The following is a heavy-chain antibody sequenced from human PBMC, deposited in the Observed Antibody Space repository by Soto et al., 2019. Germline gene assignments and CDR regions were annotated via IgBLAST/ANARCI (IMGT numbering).Heavy chain of an antibody. CDR2: IKPSGGST. J-gene: IGHJ4*02. CDR3: ARPPYPGCINAVCYPLDY. V-gene: IGHV1-46*01. CDR1: GYTFTSYY. Sequence: QVQLVQSGAEVKKPGASVKISCKASGYTFTSYYMHWVRQATGQGLEWMGIIKPSGGSTNYARKLQVRVAMTRDTSTSTVYMELNSLRSEDTAVYYCARPPYPGCINAVCYPLDYWGQGTLVTVSS. D-gene: IGHD2-8*01.